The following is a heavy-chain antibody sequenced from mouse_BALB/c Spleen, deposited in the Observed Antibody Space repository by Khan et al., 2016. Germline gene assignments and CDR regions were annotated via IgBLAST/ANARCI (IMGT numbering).Heavy chain of an antibody. V-gene: IGHV4-1*02. J-gene: IGHJ3*01. D-gene: IGHD1-1*01. CDR3: ARHEDYYGSSYSFAY. Sequence: EVQLQESGGGLVQPGGSLELSCAASGFDFSRYWMSWVRQAPGKGLEWIGEINPDSSTINYTPSLKDKFIISRDNAKNTLYLQMSKVRSEDTALYYCARHEDYYGSSYSFAYWGQGTLVTVSA. CDR1: GFDFSRYW. CDR2: INPDSSTI.